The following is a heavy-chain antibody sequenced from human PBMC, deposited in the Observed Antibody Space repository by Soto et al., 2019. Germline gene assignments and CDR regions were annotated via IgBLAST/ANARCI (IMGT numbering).Heavy chain of an antibody. Sequence: EVQLVESGGGLVQPGGSLRLSCAASGFIFSDHYMDWVRQASGKGLEWVGRIRNKVNSYTAEYAASVKGRFTISRDDSKNSLNLQMNSLKIEDTALYYCVRAGTGYQLDYWGQGTLVTVSS. J-gene: IGHJ4*02. CDR2: IRNKVNSYTA. D-gene: IGHD3-9*01. V-gene: IGHV3-72*01. CDR1: GFIFSDHY. CDR3: VRAGTGYQLDY.